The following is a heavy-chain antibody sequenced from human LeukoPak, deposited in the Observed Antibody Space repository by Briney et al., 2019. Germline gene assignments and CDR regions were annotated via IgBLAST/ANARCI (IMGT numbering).Heavy chain of an antibody. V-gene: IGHV3-7*01. Sequence: GGSLRLSCAASGFTFSSYWMSWVRQAPGKGLEWVANIKQDGSEKYYVDSVKGRFTISRDNAKNSLHLQMNSLRAEDTAVYYCARKYSSGWYSVFDPWGQGTLVTVSS. CDR1: GFTFSSYW. CDR2: IKQDGSEK. J-gene: IGHJ5*02. D-gene: IGHD6-19*01. CDR3: ARKYSSGWYSVFDP.